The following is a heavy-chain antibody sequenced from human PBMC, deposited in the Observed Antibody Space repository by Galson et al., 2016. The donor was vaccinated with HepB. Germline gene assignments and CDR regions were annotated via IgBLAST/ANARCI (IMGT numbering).Heavy chain of an antibody. V-gene: IGHV3-23*01. CDR1: GFTFSDYA. Sequence: SLRLSCAASGFTFSDYAMIWVRQAPGEGLQWVSTIRGTGVTTHYADSVKGRFTISRDNSKNTLYLQMSSLRAEDTAMYYCAKATPYYDVLTGFFVYYSDYWGHGTLVTVSS. CDR3: AKATPYYDVLTGFFVYYSDY. D-gene: IGHD3-9*01. J-gene: IGHJ4*01. CDR2: IRGTGVTT.